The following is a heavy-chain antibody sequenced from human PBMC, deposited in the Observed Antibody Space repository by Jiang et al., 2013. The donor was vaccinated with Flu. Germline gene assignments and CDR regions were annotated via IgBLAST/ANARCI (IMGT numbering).Heavy chain of an antibody. Sequence: GAEVKKPGESLKISCKGSGYSFTSYWIGWVRQMPGKGLEWMGIIYPGDSDTRYSPSFQGQVTISADKSISTAYLQWSSLKASDTAMYYCARQYYDFWSGYQPVPDYWGQGTLVTVSS. CDR3: ARQYYDFWSGYQPVPDY. J-gene: IGHJ4*02. V-gene: IGHV5-51*01. CDR2: IYPGDSDT. CDR1: GYSFTSYW. D-gene: IGHD3-3*01.